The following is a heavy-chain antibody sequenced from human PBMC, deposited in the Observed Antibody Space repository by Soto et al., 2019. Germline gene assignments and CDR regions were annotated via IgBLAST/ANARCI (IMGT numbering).Heavy chain of an antibody. V-gene: IGHV1-2*02. CDR3: AREHFGYCSGGSCFRYGMDV. J-gene: IGHJ6*02. Sequence: ASVKVSCKASGYTFTGYYMHWVRQAPGQGLEWMGWINPNSGGTKYAQKFQGRVNMTRDTSISTAYMELSRLRSDDTAVYYGAREHFGYCSGGSCFRYGMDVWGQGTTVTVSS. CDR1: GYTFTGYY. CDR2: INPNSGGT. D-gene: IGHD2-15*01.